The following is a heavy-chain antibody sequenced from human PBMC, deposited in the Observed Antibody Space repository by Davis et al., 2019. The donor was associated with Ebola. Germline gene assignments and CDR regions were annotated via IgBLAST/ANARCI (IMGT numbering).Heavy chain of an antibody. V-gene: IGHV1-2*04. CDR2: INPNSGGT. CDR1: GYTFTGYY. D-gene: IGHD6-13*01. Sequence: ASVKVSCKASGYTFTGYYMHWVRQAPGQGLEWMGWINPNSGGTNYAQKFQGWVTMTRDTSISTAYMELSRLRSDDTAVYYCARGRGIAAAGTVFYYYYGMDVWGQGTTVTVSS. J-gene: IGHJ6*02. CDR3: ARGRGIAAAGTVFYYYYGMDV.